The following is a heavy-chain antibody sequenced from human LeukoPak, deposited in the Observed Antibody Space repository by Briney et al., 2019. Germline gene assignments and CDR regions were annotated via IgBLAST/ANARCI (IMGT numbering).Heavy chain of an antibody. D-gene: IGHD3-22*01. V-gene: IGHV1-2*06. CDR1: GYTFTGYY. CDR2: INPNSGGT. CDR3: ARDQRATYYYDSSGYYYDY. Sequence: ASVKVSCKASGYTFTGYYMHWVRQAPGQGLEWMGRINPNSGGTNYAQKFQRRVTMTRDTSISTAYMELSRRRSDDTAVYYCARDQRATYYYDSSGYYYDYWGQGTLVTVSS. J-gene: IGHJ4*02.